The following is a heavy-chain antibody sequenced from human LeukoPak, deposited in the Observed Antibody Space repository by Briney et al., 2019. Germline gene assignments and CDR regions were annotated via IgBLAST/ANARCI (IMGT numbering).Heavy chain of an antibody. CDR2: ISSSGSTI. V-gene: IGHV3-48*03. CDR3: ARDLEYTTSSGDY. CDR1: GFTFRSYE. J-gene: IGHJ4*02. Sequence: GGSLRLSCAASGFTFRSYEMNWVRQAPGKGLEXVSYISSSGSTIFYADSVKGRFTISRDNAKNSLYLQMNSLRAEDTAVYYCARDLEYTTSSGDYWGQGTLVIVSS. D-gene: IGHD6-6*01.